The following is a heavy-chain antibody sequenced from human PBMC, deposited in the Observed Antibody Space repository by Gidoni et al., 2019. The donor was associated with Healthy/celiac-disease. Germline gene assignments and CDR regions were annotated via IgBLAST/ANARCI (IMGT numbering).Heavy chain of an antibody. J-gene: IGHJ6*02. Sequence: QVQLVVSGGCVVQPGTSLRLSWSASGFTLSSYGLHRVRQAPGKGLEWVAVIWYDGSNKYYADSVKGRFTISRDNSKNTLYLQMNSLRAEDTAVYYCARVHATLPPYYYYGMDVWGQGTTVTVSS. CDR3: ARVHATLPPYYYYGMDV. CDR1: GFTLSSYG. D-gene: IGHD2-15*01. V-gene: IGHV3-33*01. CDR2: IWYDGSNK.